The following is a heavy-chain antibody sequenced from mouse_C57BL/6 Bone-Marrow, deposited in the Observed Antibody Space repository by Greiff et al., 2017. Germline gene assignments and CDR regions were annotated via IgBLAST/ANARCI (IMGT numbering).Heavy chain of an antibody. CDR3: AAGDYYGSSYVRFAY. Sequence: VKVVESGAELVKPGASVKISCKASGYAFSSYWMNWVKQRPGKGLEWIGQIYPGDGDTNYNGKFKGKATLTADKSSSTAYMQLSSLTSEDSAVYFCAAGDYYGSSYVRFAYSAHWRLVTVFA. CDR1: GYAFSSYW. CDR2: IYPGDGDT. J-gene: IGHJ3*01. V-gene: IGHV1-80*01. D-gene: IGHD1-1*01.